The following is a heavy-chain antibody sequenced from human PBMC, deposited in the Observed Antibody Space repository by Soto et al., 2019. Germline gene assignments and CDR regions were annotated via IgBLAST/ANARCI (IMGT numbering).Heavy chain of an antibody. D-gene: IGHD5-18*01. CDR3: ASPATTAMVTALDYFDY. CDR1: GFTFSSYA. J-gene: IGHJ4*02. V-gene: IGHV3-30-3*01. CDR2: ISYDGSNK. Sequence: GGSLRLSCAASGFTFSSYAMHWVRQAPGKGLEWVAVISYDGSNKYYADSVKGRFTISRDNSKNTLYLQMNSLRAEDTAVYYCASPATTAMVTALDYFDYWGQGTLVTVSS.